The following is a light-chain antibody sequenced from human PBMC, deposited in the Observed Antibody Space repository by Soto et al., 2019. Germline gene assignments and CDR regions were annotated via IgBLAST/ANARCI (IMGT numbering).Light chain of an antibody. J-gene: IGKJ1*01. V-gene: IGKV3-15*01. CDR2: GAS. CDR3: QQYYNWPPART. Sequence: EILMTQSPAILSVSPGEKATLSCRASQSVISNLAWYQQRPGQAPRLLIYGASTRAAGIPARFSGRGSGTAFTLTISSLQSEDFAVYSCQQYYNWPPARTFGQGTKVEMK. CDR1: QSVISN.